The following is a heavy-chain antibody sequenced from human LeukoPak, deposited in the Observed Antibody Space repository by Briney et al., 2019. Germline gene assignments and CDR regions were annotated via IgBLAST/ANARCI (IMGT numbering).Heavy chain of an antibody. D-gene: IGHD2-21*02. J-gene: IGHJ3*02. V-gene: IGHV5-51*01. CDR2: IFPGDSDT. CDR1: GYSFTSYW. CDR3: ASHTYCGGGCYSNPIDAFDI. Sequence: GESLRISCKGSGYSFTSYWIGWVRQMPGKGLEWMGIIFPGDSDTRYSPSFQGQVTISADKSITTAYLQWSSLKASDTAMYYCASHTYCGGGCYSNPIDAFDIWGQGTMVTVSS.